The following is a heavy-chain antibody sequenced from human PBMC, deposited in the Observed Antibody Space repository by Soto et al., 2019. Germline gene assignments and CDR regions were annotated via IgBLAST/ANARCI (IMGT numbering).Heavy chain of an antibody. CDR1: GFAFSSHP. CDR2: ISDGGDLT. V-gene: IGHV3-23*01. J-gene: IGHJ3*02. D-gene: IGHD3-10*01. Sequence: GGSLRLSCAASGFAFSSHPMSWVRQAPEKGLEWVAGISDGGDLTYNADSVRGRFTISRDNSRNTLYLQMNSLRSEDTAVYYCARRVIGSSRAFDIWGQGTMVTVSS. CDR3: ARRVIGSSRAFDI.